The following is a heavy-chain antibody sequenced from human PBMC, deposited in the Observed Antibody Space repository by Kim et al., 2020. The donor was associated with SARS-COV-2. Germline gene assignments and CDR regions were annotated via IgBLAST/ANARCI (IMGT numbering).Heavy chain of an antibody. CDR2: IYHSGST. CDR1: GGSISSSNW. D-gene: IGHD3-3*01. J-gene: IGHJ6*02. V-gene: IGHV4-4*02. Sequence: SETLSLTCAVSGGSISSSNWWSWVRQPPGKGLGWIGEIYHSGSTNYNPSLKSRGTIPVDKSKNQFSLKLSSVTAADTAVYYCARDVGTPGDFWSGYRYYYGMDVWGQGTPVTVSS. CDR3: ARDVGTPGDFWSGYRYYYGMDV.